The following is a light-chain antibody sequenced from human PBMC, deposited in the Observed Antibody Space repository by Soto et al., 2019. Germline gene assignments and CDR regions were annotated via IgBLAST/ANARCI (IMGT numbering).Light chain of an antibody. Sequence: EVVLTQSPGTLSLSPGERATLSCRASQSVSGSDLAWYQQKPGQAPRLLISGVSNRANGTPDRFSGSGSGTDFNLTISNLETEDFAVFYCHQYGISPPTFGPGTKVEI. V-gene: IGKV3-20*01. CDR1: QSVSGSD. J-gene: IGKJ1*01. CDR3: HQYGISPPT. CDR2: GVS.